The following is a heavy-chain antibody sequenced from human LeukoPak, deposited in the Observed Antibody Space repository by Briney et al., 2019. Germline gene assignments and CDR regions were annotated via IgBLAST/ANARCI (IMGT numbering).Heavy chain of an antibody. J-gene: IGHJ5*02. CDR3: AKVPPSITAAGNWLDP. D-gene: IGHD6-13*01. Sequence: GASVKVSCKASGYTFTGYYIHWVRQAPGQGLEWMGRFNPDTGGTDYAQKFQGRITMTRHTSITTAYMELSRLTSDDTAMYYCAKVPPSITAAGNWLDPWGQGALVTVSS. CDR2: FNPDTGGT. V-gene: IGHV1-2*06. CDR1: GYTFTGYY.